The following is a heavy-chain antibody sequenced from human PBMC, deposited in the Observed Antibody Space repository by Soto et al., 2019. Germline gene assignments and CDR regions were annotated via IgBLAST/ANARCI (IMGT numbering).Heavy chain of an antibody. CDR3: ARVRDYYGSGSYFGAFDI. J-gene: IGHJ3*02. CDR1: SGSISSSNW. Sequence: QVQLQESGPGLVKPSGTLSLTCAVSSGSISSSNWWSWVRQPPGKGLEWSGEIYHSGSTNYNPSLKSRVTISVDNSKNQFSLKLSSVTAADTAVYYCARVRDYYGSGSYFGAFDIWGQGTMVTVSS. D-gene: IGHD3-10*01. CDR2: IYHSGST. V-gene: IGHV4-4*02.